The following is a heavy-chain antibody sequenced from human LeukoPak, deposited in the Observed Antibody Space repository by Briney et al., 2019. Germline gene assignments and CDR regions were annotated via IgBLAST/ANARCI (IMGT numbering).Heavy chain of an antibody. CDR2: ISAYNGNT. D-gene: IGHD6-19*01. J-gene: IGHJ3*02. Sequence: ASVKVSCKASGYTFTSYGISWVRQAPGQGLEWMGWISAYNGNTNYAQKLQGRVTMTTDTSTSTAYMELRSLRSDDTAVYYCARSSVGRQWLAVDTYNAFDIWGQGTMVTVSS. CDR3: ARSSVGRQWLAVDTYNAFDI. CDR1: GYTFTSYG. V-gene: IGHV1-18*01.